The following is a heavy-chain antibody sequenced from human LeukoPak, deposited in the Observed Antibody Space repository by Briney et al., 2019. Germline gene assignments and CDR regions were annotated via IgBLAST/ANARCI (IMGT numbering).Heavy chain of an antibody. V-gene: IGHV4-4*07. CDR3: ASEDYFDSSGYYGTI. D-gene: IGHD3-22*01. CDR1: SGSISSYY. Sequence: SETLSLTCTVSSGSISSYYWSWIRQPAGKGLEWIGRIYTSGSTNYNPSLKSRVTMSADTSKNQFSLKLSSVTAADTAVYYCASEDYFDSSGYYGTIWGQGTMVTVSS. CDR2: IYTSGST. J-gene: IGHJ3*02.